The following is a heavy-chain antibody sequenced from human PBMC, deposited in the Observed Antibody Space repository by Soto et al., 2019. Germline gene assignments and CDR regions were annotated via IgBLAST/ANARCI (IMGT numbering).Heavy chain of an antibody. CDR2: ISAYNGNT. D-gene: IGHD3-22*01. J-gene: IGHJ4*02. CDR3: ASSCCGHDSSRSFDY. CDR1: GYTFTSYG. Sequence: QVQLVQSGAEVKKPGASVKVSCKASGYTFTSYGISWVRQAPGQGLEWMGWISAYNGNTNYAQELQGRVTMTTDTSTSTAYMELRSLRSDDTAVYYCASSCCGHDSSRSFDYWGQGTLVTVSS. V-gene: IGHV1-18*01.